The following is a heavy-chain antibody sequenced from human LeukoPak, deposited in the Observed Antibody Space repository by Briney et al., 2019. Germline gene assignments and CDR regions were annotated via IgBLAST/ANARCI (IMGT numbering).Heavy chain of an antibody. CDR3: ARPILGAISDYYMDV. CDR2: ISDDGSNK. J-gene: IGHJ6*03. V-gene: IGHV3-30*03. D-gene: IGHD1-26*01. CDR1: GFTFSSYG. Sequence: PGTSLRLSCAASGFTFSSYGMHWVRQAPGKGLEWVALISDDGSNKYYADSVKGRFTISRDNSKNTLYLQMNSLRAEDTAVYYCARPILGAISDYYMDVWGRGTTVTVSS.